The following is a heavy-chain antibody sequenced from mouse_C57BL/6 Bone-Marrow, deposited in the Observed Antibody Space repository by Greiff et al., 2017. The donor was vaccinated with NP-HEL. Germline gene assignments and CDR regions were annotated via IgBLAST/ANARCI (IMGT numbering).Heavy chain of an antibody. V-gene: IGHV5-6*01. CDR3: ARRDDYDAYWYFDV. CDR1: GFTFSSYG. Sequence: EVQVVESGGDLVKPGGSLKLSCAASGFTFSSYGMSWVRQTPDKRLEWVATISSGGSYTYYPDSVKGRFPISRDNAKNTLYLQMSSLKSEDTAMYYWARRDDYDAYWYFDVWGTGTTVTVSS. J-gene: IGHJ1*03. D-gene: IGHD2-4*01. CDR2: ISSGGSYT.